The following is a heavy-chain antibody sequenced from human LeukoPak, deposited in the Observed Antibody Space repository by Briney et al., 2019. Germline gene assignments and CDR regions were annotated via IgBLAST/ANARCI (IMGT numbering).Heavy chain of an antibody. Sequence: ASVKVSCKASGGTFSSYAISWVRQAPGQGLEWMGRIIPIFGTANYAQKFQGRVTITTDESTSKAYMELSRLRSEDTAVYYCARGPVAAAGTRFADYWGQGTLVTVSS. V-gene: IGHV1-69*05. CDR3: ARGPVAAAGTRFADY. CDR2: IIPIFGTA. J-gene: IGHJ4*02. D-gene: IGHD6-13*01. CDR1: GGTFSSYA.